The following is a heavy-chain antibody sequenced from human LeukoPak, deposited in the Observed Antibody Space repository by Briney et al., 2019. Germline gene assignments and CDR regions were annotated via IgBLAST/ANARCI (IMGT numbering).Heavy chain of an antibody. V-gene: IGHV3-23*01. CDR2: ISGSGGTT. CDR1: GFTFSSYV. Sequence: PGRSLSLSCAASGFTFSSYVLHWVRQAPGKGLEWASAISGSGGTTDYADSVKGRFTISRDNFNNTLYLQMDSLRGDDTAVYYCAKGGCGSTTCYKRFLDVWGKGTTVIVSS. J-gene: IGHJ6*04. CDR3: AKGGCGSTTCYKRFLDV. D-gene: IGHD2-2*02.